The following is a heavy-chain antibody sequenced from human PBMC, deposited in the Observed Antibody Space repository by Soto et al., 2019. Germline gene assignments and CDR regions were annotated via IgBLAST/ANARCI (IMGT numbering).Heavy chain of an antibody. CDR3: AKDRRADWESYYYYAMDV. D-gene: IGHD1-26*01. V-gene: IGHV1-69*01. CDR2: IIPIYGTA. Sequence: QVQLVQSGAEVKKPGSSVKVSCKASGGTFSSFTISWVRQAPGQGLEWMGGIIPIYGTANYAQKFQGRVTITADASTRTAYMELSSLRAEDTAVCYCAKDRRADWESYYYYAMDVWGQGTTVTVSS. CDR1: GGTFSSFT. J-gene: IGHJ6*02.